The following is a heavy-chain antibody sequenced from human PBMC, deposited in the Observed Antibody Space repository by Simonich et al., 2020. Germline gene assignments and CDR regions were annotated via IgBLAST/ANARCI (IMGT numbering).Heavy chain of an antibody. D-gene: IGHD1-1*01. J-gene: IGHJ4*02. Sequence: QVQLQQWGAGLLKPSETLSLTCAVYGGSFSGYYWCWIRQPPETGLEWIGKINHSGNTNYNPSLKSRVTISVDTSKNQFSLKLSSVTAADTAVYYCARHLQLGPFDYWGQGTLVTVSS. CDR1: GGSFSGYY. CDR2: INHSGNT. V-gene: IGHV4-34*01. CDR3: ARHLQLGPFDY.